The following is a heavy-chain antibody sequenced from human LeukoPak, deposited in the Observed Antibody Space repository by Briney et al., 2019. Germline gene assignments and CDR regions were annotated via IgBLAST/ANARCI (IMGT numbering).Heavy chain of an antibody. J-gene: IGHJ6*03. CDR1: GFIFHDHA. Sequence: SGGSLRLSCAVSGFIFHDHAMHWVRQPTGQGLEWVSTIGTASDTYYPGSVEGRFTLSRDNAKNSLYLQMNSLTAGDTAVYYCARGPPRGKYYYMDVWGKGTTVTVSS. D-gene: IGHD1-1*01. CDR2: IGTASDT. V-gene: IGHV3-13*01. CDR3: ARGPPRGKYYYMDV.